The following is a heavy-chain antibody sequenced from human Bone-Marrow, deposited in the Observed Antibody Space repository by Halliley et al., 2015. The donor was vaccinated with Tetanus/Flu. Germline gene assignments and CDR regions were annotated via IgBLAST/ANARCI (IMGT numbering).Heavy chain of an antibody. V-gene: IGHV3-48*03. J-gene: IGHJ4*02. D-gene: IGHD2-21*02. CDR3: ARDQTSYCGGDCHYFDS. CDR2: ISSSASII. Sequence: YISSSASIIYYADSVKGRFTISRDNAKNSLYLQMNSLRVDDTAVYYCARDQTSYCGGDCHYFDSWGQGTLVTVSS.